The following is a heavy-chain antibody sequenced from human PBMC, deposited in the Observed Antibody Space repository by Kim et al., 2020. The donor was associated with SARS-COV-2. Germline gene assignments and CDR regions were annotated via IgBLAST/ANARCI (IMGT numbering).Heavy chain of an antibody. Sequence: ASVKVSCKASGYTFTSYYMHRVRQAPGQGLEWMGIINPSGGSTSYAQKFQGRVTMTRDTSTSTVYMELSSLRSEDTAVYYCAREDYYDSSGYPYYYGMDVWGQGTTVTVSS. CDR2: INPSGGST. CDR3: AREDYYDSSGYPYYYGMDV. CDR1: GYTFTSYY. D-gene: IGHD3-22*01. V-gene: IGHV1-46*01. J-gene: IGHJ6*02.